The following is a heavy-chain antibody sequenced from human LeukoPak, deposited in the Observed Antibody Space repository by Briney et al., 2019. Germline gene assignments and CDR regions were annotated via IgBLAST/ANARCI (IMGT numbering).Heavy chain of an antibody. J-gene: IGHJ4*02. D-gene: IGHD6-6*01. V-gene: IGHV3-9*01. CDR1: GFTFDDYA. CDR2: ISWNSGSI. CDR3: AKDVYSSSSGVDY. Sequence: PGGSLRLSCAASGFTFDDYAMHWVRQAPGKGLEWVSGISWNSGSIGYADSVKSRFTISRDNAKNSLYLQMNSLRAEDTALYYCAKDVYSSSSGVDYWGQGTLVTVSS.